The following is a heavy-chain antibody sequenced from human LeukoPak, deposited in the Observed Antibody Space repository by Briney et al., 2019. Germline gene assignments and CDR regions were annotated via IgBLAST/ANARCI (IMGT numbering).Heavy chain of an antibody. D-gene: IGHD6-13*01. CDR3: ARQPSIAAVLSQT. J-gene: IGHJ5*02. V-gene: IGHV3-30-3*01. CDR1: GFTFSSYA. Sequence: GGSLRLSCAASGFTFSSYAMHWVRQAPGKGLEWVAVISYDGSNKYYADSVKGRFTISRDNSKNTLYLQMNSLRAEDTAVYYCARQPSIAAVLSQTWGQGTLVTVSS. CDR2: ISYDGSNK.